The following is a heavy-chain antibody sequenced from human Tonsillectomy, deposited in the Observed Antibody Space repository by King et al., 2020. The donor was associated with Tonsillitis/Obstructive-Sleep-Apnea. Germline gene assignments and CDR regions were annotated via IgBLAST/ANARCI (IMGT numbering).Heavy chain of an antibody. V-gene: IGHV4-59*01. J-gene: IGHJ3*02. CDR1: GGSISSYY. CDR3: ASPTSDYAFDI. Sequence: VQLQESGPGLVKPSETLSLTCTVSGGSISSYYWSWIRQPPGKGLEWIGYIYYSGSTNYNPSLKSRVTISVDTSKNQFSLKLSSVTAADTAVYYCASPTSDYAFDIWGQGTMVTVSS. D-gene: IGHD3-3*01. CDR2: IYYSGST.